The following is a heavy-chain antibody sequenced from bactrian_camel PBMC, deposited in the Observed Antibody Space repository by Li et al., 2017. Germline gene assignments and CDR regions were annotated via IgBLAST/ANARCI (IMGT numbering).Heavy chain of an antibody. D-gene: IGHD3*01. Sequence: VQLVESGGDLVQPGGSLRLSCAASGFTFDDYAMGWIRQAPGKGLEWVSAISWTGDGTNYIDSVRGRFTVSRDNAKNTVYLQMSSLKPEDTAMYYCATGGCYSGAWCFLGREPVGPGTQVTVS. V-gene: IGHV3-1*01. J-gene: IGHJ4*01. CDR2: ISWTGDGT. CDR1: GFTFDDYA.